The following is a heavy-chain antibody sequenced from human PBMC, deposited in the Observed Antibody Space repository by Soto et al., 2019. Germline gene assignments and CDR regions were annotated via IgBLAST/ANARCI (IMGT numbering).Heavy chain of an antibody. V-gene: IGHV3-21*06. CDR1: GFTFTRYS. J-gene: IGHJ4*02. Sequence: EVQLVESGGGLVKPGGSLRLSCAASGFTFTRYSMNWVRQAPGKGLEWVSSISSTTNYIYYEDSMKGRFTSSRDNAKNSLYLEMNSLRAEDTAVYYCARESEDLTSNFDYWGQGTLVTVSS. CDR3: ARESEDLTSNFDY. CDR2: ISSTTNYI.